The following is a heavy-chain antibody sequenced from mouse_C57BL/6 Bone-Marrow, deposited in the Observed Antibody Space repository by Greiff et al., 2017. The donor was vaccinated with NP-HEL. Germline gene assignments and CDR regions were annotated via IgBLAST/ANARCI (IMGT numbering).Heavy chain of an antibody. V-gene: IGHV3-6*01. CDR1: GYSFTSCYY. CDR3: GGGHYFGIV. Sequence: VQLKESGPGLVKPSPSLSLTCSVTGYSFTSCYYSNWIRQFPGNKLEWMGYIRYDGSNNYNPSLKNRTSITRDTSNNQSFLKLNSVTTEDAAAYYCGGGHYFGIVWGTGTSVTVSS. J-gene: IGHJ1*03. D-gene: IGHD1-2*01. CDR2: IRYDGSN.